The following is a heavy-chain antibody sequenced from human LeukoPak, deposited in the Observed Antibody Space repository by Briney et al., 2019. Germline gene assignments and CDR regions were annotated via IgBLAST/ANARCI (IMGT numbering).Heavy chain of an antibody. CDR3: ARGIYDSSGYYYAFDI. J-gene: IGHJ3*02. CDR2: IYYSGST. CDR1: GGSISSSSYY. Sequence: SETLSLTCTVSGGSISSSSYYWGWIRQPPGKGLEWIGSIYYSGSTYYNPSLKSRVTISVDTSKNQFSLELSSVTAADTAVYYCARGIYDSSGYYYAFDIWGQGTMVTVSS. V-gene: IGHV4-39*07. D-gene: IGHD3-22*01.